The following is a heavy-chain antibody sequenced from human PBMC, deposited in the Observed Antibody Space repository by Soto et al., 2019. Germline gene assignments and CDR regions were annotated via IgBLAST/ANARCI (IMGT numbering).Heavy chain of an antibody. J-gene: IGHJ6*02. Sequence: PSETLSLTRPVSSGCIGSYYWSWTRQPPGKGLEWIGYIYYSGSTNYNPSLKSRVTISVDTSKNQFSLKLSSVTAADTAVYYCARGYSSGWSYYYGMDVWGQGTTVTVSS. CDR1: SGCIGSYY. V-gene: IGHV4-59*01. D-gene: IGHD6-19*01. CDR3: ARGYSSGWSYYYGMDV. CDR2: IYYSGST.